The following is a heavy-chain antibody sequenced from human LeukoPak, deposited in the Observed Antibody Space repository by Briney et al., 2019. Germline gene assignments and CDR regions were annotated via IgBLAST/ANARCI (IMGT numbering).Heavy chain of an antibody. CDR2: ISYDGSNK. CDR3: ARERQDTILHSGAFDI. Sequence: GGSLRLSCAASGFTFSSYAMHWVRQAPGKGLEWVAVISYDGSNKYYADSVKGRFTISRDNSKNTLYLQMNSLRAEDTAVYFCARERQDTILHSGAFDIWGQGTMVTVSS. D-gene: IGHD2-21*01. V-gene: IGHV3-30-3*01. J-gene: IGHJ3*02. CDR1: GFTFSSYA.